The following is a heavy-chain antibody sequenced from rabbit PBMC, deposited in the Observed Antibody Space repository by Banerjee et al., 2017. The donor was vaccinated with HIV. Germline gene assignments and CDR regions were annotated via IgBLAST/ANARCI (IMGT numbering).Heavy chain of an antibody. Sequence: QQQLAEYGGGLVQPGGSLKLSCKASRFDLSRYGVSWVRQAPEKGLEWIGYLAPVFDRTSYANWVNGRFTISSHNAQNTLYLQLSSLTVADTATYFCVRTAYASSSGYALWGPGTLVTVS. D-gene: IGHD1-1*01. J-gene: IGHJ4*01. CDR3: VRTAYASSSGYAL. CDR1: RFDLSRYG. V-gene: IGHV1S47*01. CDR2: LAPVFDRT.